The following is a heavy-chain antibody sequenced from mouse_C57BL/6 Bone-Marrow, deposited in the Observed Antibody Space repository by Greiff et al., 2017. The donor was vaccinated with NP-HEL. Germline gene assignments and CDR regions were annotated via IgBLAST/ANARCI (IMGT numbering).Heavy chain of an antibody. CDR1: GFTFSSYA. V-gene: IGHV5-9-1*02. D-gene: IGHD1-1*01. J-gene: IGHJ1*03. CDR3: TNYYGSPLWYFDV. Sequence: EVQRVESGEGLVKPGGSLKLSCAASGFTFSSYAMSWVRQTPEKRLEWVAYISSGGDYIYYADTVKGRFTISRDNARNTLYLQMSSLKSEDTAMYYCTNYYGSPLWYFDVWGTGTTVTVSS. CDR2: ISSGGDYI.